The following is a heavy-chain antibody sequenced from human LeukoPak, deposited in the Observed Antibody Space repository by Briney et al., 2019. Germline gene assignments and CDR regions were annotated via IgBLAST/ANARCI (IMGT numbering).Heavy chain of an antibody. J-gene: IGHJ6*03. CDR3: AKVGATSGPYYYYMDV. CDR1: GFTFDDYG. CDR2: INWNGGST. V-gene: IGHV3-20*04. Sequence: GGSLRLSCAASGFTFDDYGMSWVRQAPGKGLEWVSGINWNGGSTGYADSVKGRFTISRDNAKNSLYLQMNSLRAEDTALYYCAKVGATSGPYYYYMDVWGQGTTVTVSS. D-gene: IGHD1-26*01.